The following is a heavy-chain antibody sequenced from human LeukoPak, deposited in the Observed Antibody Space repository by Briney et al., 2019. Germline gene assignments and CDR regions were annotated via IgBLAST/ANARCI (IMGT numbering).Heavy chain of an antibody. D-gene: IGHD3-3*01. J-gene: IGHJ4*02. CDR1: GFTFSSYS. CDR3: ERDIWYYDFWSGYYPIDY. CDR2: ISSSSSHI. Sequence: SGGSLRLFCAVSGFTFSSYSMNWVRQAPGKGLEWVSSISSSSSHICYADSVKGRFTISRDNAKNSLYLQMNSVRAGDTAVYYCERDIWYYDFWSGYYPIDYWGQGTLVTVSS. V-gene: IGHV3-21*01.